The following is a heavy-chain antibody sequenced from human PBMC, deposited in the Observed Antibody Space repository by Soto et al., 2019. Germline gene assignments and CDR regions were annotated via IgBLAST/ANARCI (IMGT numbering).Heavy chain of an antibody. V-gene: IGHV5-51*01. CDR2: IYPGDSDT. J-gene: IGHJ6*02. CDR3: ARQGSNGAYYYYGMDF. D-gene: IGHD3-16*01. Sequence: GESLKISCMGSGYRFSSYWIAWVRQMPGKGLEWMGIIYPGDSDTRYSPSFEGQVTISADKSNSTAYLQWSSLKASDTAMYYCARQGSNGAYYYYGMDFWGQGTTVTVSS. CDR1: GYRFSSYW.